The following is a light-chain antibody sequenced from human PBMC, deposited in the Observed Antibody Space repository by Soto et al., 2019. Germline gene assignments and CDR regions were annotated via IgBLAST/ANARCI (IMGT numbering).Light chain of an antibody. CDR1: QSVGNN. V-gene: IGKV3-15*01. Sequence: EIVVTQSPATLSVSPGERATLSCRASQSVGNNFAWYQQKPGQDPRLLIFATSTRATGVPARFSGSGSGTEFPLPISSLQSEDFAVYYCQQYGDWPLTFGGGAKVEIE. CDR2: ATS. J-gene: IGKJ4*01. CDR3: QQYGDWPLT.